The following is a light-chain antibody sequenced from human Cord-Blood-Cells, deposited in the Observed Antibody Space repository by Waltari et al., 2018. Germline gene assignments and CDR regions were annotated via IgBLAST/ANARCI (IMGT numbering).Light chain of an antibody. CDR3: CSYAGSEYV. Sequence: QSALTQPASVSGSPGQSITISCTGTSSDVGSYNLVSWYQQHPGKAPKLMIYEGSKRPSGVSKRFSGSKSGKTASMTISGLQAEDEADYYCCSYAGSEYVFGTGTKVTVL. V-gene: IGLV2-23*01. CDR1: SSDVGSYNL. J-gene: IGLJ1*01. CDR2: EGS.